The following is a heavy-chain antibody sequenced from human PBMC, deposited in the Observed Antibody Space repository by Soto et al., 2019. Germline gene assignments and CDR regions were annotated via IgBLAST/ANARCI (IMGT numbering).Heavy chain of an antibody. J-gene: IGHJ4*02. CDR3: AGGPIVVVPQNFDS. D-gene: IGHD3-22*01. V-gene: IGHV1-18*04. CDR1: GYTFTSYG. CDR2: ISAYNGNT. Sequence: ASVKVSCKASGYTFTSYGISRVRQAPGQGLEWMGWISAYNGNTNYAQKLQGGVTMTTDTSTSTAYMELRSLRSDDTAVYYCAGGPIVVVPQNFDSWGQGTLVTVSS.